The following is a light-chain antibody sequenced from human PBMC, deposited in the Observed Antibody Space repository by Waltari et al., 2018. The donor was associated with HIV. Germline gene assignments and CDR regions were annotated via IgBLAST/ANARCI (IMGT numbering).Light chain of an antibody. J-gene: IGLJ3*02. Sequence: QSALTQPASVSGSRGQSITMSCTGTSSDIGAYNHVSWFQQRPGKAPKLIIYDVTDRPSGVSRRFSGSESVIAACLTISGLLADDEGDYYCSSYTAINTLWVFGGGTKLTVL. CDR3: SSYTAINTLWV. CDR2: DVT. V-gene: IGLV2-14*03. CDR1: SSDIGAYNH.